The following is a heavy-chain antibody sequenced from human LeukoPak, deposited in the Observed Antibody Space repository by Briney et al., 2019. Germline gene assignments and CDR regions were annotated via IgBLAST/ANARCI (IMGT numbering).Heavy chain of an antibody. CDR2: IKQDGSEK. D-gene: IGHD3-3*01. CDR3: ARRGYFEFWSGYFQRLEGWFDP. CDR1: GFRFSTYW. J-gene: IGHJ5*02. V-gene: IGHV3-7*01. Sequence: GGSLRLSCVASGFRFSTYWMTWVRQAPGKGLEWVANIKQDGSEKYYVDSVKGRFTVSRDNAKNSLYLEMNSLRAEDTAVYYCARRGYFEFWSGYFQRLEGWFDPWGQGTLVTVS.